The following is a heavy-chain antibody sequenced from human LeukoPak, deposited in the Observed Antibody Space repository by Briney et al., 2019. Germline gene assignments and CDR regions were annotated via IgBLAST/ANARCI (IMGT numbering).Heavy chain of an antibody. Sequence: SVKVSCKASGFTFTSSAVQWVRQARGQRLEWIGWIVVGSGNTNYAQKFQERVPITRDMSTSTAYMELGSLRSEDTAVYYCAAVGATPFGVVMDFGDWGQGTLVTVSS. J-gene: IGHJ4*02. V-gene: IGHV1-58*01. CDR2: IVVGSGNT. CDR1: GFTFTSSA. D-gene: IGHD3-3*01. CDR3: AAVGATPFGVVMDFGD.